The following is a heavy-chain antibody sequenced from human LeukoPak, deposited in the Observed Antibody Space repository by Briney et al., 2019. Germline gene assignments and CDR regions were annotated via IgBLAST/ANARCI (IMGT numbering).Heavy chain of an antibody. CDR3: ARSGATTTGWFDP. CDR2: INPNSGGT. V-gene: IGHV1-2*02. J-gene: IGHJ5*02. CDR1: GYTFTGYY. Sequence: ASVKVSCKASGYTFTGYYMHWVRQAPGQGLEWMGWINPNSGGTNYAQKFQGRVTVTRDTSISTAYMELSRLRSDDTAVYYCARSGATTTGWFDPWGQGTLVTVSS. D-gene: IGHD1-26*01.